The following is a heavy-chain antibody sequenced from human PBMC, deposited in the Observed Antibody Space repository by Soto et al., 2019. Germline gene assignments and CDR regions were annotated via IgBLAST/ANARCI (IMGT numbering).Heavy chain of an antibody. CDR2: IWYDGSNK. J-gene: IGHJ4*02. V-gene: IGHV3-33*01. Sequence: QVQLVESGGGVVQPGRSLRLSCAASGFTFSSYGMHWVRQAPGKGLECVAVIWYDGSNKYYADSVKGRFTISRDNSKNTLYLQMNSLRAEDTAVYYCARDAGIAARQGFDYWGQGTLVTVSS. CDR1: GFTFSSYG. D-gene: IGHD6-6*01. CDR3: ARDAGIAARQGFDY.